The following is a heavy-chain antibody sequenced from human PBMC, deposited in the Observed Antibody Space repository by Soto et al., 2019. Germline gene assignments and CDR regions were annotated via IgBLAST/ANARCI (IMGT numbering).Heavy chain of an antibody. Sequence: GGSLRLSCSASGFTFSSYAMHWVRQAPGKGLEYVSAISSNGGSTYYADSVKGRFTISRDNSKNTLYLQMSSLRAEDTAVYYCVKGFLSRYYDSSGYYGFLRRVFDYWGQGTLVTVSS. CDR2: ISSNGGST. J-gene: IGHJ4*02. CDR1: GFTFSSYA. D-gene: IGHD3-22*01. CDR3: VKGFLSRYYDSSGYYGFLRRVFDY. V-gene: IGHV3-64D*08.